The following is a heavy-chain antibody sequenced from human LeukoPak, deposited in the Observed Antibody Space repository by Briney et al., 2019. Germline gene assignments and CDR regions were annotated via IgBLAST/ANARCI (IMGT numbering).Heavy chain of an antibody. J-gene: IGHJ4*02. D-gene: IGHD3-10*01. CDR2: IKQDGSEK. V-gene: IGHV3-7*01. CDR1: GFTFSSYW. CDR3: ARGKLWFGECLDY. Sequence: PGGSLRLSRAASGFTFSSYWMSWVRQAPGKGLEWVANIKQDGSEKYYVDSVKGRFTISRDNAKNSLYLQMNSLRAEDTAVYYCARGKLWFGECLDYWGQGTLVTVSS.